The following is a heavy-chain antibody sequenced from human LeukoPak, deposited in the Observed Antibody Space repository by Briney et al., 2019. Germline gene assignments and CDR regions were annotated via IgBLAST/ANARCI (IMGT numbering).Heavy chain of an antibody. CDR3: ARGQEGFDY. CDR2: IYPRDGST. CDR1: GYTFTNNY. J-gene: IGHJ4*02. Sequence: ASVKVSCKASGYTFTNNYLHWVRQAPGQGLEWMGMIYPRDGSTSYAQNFQGRVTVTRDTSTTTVHMGLRGLRSEDTAVYYCARGQEGFDYWGQGTVVTVSS. V-gene: IGHV1-46*01.